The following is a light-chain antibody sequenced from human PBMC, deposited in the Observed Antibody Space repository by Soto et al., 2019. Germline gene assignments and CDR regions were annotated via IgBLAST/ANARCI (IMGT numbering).Light chain of an antibody. CDR3: QKYNSVPLT. CDR1: QGISDY. V-gene: IGKV1-27*01. Sequence: DIPMTQSPSSLSASVGDRVTITCRASQGISDYLAWYQQKPGKGPKLLIYDSSTLQSGVPSRFSGSGSGTEFTLTISSLQPEDVATYYCQKYNSVPLTFGGGTKVDIK. J-gene: IGKJ4*01. CDR2: DSS.